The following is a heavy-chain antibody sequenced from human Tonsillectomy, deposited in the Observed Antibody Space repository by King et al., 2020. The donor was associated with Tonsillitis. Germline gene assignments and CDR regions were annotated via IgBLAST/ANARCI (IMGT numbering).Heavy chain of an antibody. CDR3: ARGSTVTTGYYYYGMDV. J-gene: IGHJ6*02. V-gene: IGHV3-21*01. D-gene: IGHD4-11*01. Sequence: VQLVESGGGLVKPGGSLRLSCAVSGFTFSSYNMNWVRQAPGKGLEWVSSIRSTSSSIYYADSVKGRFTISRDNAKNSLYLQMNSLRAGDTAVYYCARGSTVTTGYYYYGMDVWGRGTTVTVSS. CDR1: GFTFSSYN. CDR2: IRSTSSSI.